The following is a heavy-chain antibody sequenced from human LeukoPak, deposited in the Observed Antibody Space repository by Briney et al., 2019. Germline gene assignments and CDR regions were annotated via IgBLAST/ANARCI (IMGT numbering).Heavy chain of an antibody. V-gene: IGHV1-24*01. Sequence: GASVTVSCKVSGYTLTEVSIHWVRQAPGKGLEWMGGFHVEDGEIVYAQKFQGRVTMTEDKSTDTAYMELSSLRSEDTAIYYCAGILGATTFDYWGQGTLVTVSS. CDR1: GYTLTEVS. CDR3: AGILGATTFDY. D-gene: IGHD1-26*01. CDR2: FHVEDGEI. J-gene: IGHJ4*02.